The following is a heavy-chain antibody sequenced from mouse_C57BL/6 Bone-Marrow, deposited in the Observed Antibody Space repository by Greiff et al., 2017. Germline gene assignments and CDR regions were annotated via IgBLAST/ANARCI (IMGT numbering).Heavy chain of an antibody. J-gene: IGHJ4*01. CDR2: ILPSIGRT. Sequence: VQLQQSGSELRSPGSSVKLSCKDFDSEVFPIAYMSWVRQKPGHGFEWIGGILPSIGRTIYGEKFEDKATLDADTLSNTAYLELNSLTSEDSAIYYCARNYGSRTGYYAMDYWGQGTSVTVSS. V-gene: IGHV15-2*01. CDR3: ARNYGSRTGYYAMDY. CDR1: DSEVFPIAY. D-gene: IGHD1-1*01.